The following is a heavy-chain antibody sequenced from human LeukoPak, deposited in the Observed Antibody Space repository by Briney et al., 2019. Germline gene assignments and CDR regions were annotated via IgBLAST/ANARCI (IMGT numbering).Heavy chain of an antibody. CDR3: ARGVIRGYSYGIYFDY. J-gene: IGHJ4*02. V-gene: IGHV4-59*12. D-gene: IGHD5-18*01. Sequence: SETLSLTCTVSGGSISSYYWSWIRQPPGKGLEWIGYIYYSGSTNYNPSLKSRVTISVDTSKNQFSLKLSSVTAADTAVYYCARGVIRGYSYGIYFDYWGQGTLVTVSS. CDR2: IYYSGST. CDR1: GGSISSYY.